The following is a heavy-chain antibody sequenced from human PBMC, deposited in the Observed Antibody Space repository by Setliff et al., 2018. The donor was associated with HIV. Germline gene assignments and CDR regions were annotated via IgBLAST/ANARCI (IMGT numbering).Heavy chain of an antibody. Sequence: GASVKVSCKASGDTFSNYVLSWVRQAPGQGLEWMGGIVLRSGTADYAQKFHGRVTITADKSTSTAYMELSGLRSEDTAVYYCARGQKMYFMITMLGGYYYYHMDVWGQGTTVTVSS. CDR3: ARGQKMYFMITMLGGYYYYHMDV. CDR1: GDTFSNYV. J-gene: IGHJ6*02. D-gene: IGHD3-10*02. CDR2: IVLRSGTA. V-gene: IGHV1-69*06.